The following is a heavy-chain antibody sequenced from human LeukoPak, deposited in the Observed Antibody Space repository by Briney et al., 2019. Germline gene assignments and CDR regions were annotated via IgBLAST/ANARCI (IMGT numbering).Heavy chain of an antibody. CDR1: GYSFTSYW. Sequence: GESLKISCKGSGYSFTSYWIGWVRQMPGKGLEWMGIIYPGDSDTRYSPSFQGQVTISADKYISTAYLQWSSLKASDTAMYYCARRGVVVTAIGTYYFDYWGQGTLVTVSS. J-gene: IGHJ4*02. V-gene: IGHV5-51*01. CDR3: ARRGVVVTAIGTYYFDY. CDR2: IYPGDSDT. D-gene: IGHD2-21*02.